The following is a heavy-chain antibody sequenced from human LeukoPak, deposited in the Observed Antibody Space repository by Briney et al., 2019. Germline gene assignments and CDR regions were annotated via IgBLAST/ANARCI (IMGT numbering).Heavy chain of an antibody. J-gene: IGHJ4*02. D-gene: IGHD3-10*01. CDR3: ARQSGSGTFYYFDY. CDR2: INSNNGAT. Sequence: ASVQVSCKSSGCSFAGCYMNCVRQPPGQGLEWMGWINSNNGATTYAQKFQGRVTLTRDTSTSTAYMDLGRLRSDDTAVYYCARQSGSGTFYYFDYWGQGSLVTVSS. CDR1: GCSFAGCY. V-gene: IGHV1-2*02.